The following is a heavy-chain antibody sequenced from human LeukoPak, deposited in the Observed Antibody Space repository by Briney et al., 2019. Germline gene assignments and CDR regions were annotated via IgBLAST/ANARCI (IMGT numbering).Heavy chain of an antibody. CDR3: AGSSDWYPTYYFDY. CDR1: GGTFSSYA. D-gene: IGHD6-19*01. Sequence: SVKVSCKASGGTFSSYAISWVRQAPGQGLEWMGGIIPIFGTANYAQKFQGRVTITADKSTSTAYMELSSLRSEDTAVYYCAGSSDWYPTYYFDYWGQGTLVTVSS. V-gene: IGHV1-69*06. J-gene: IGHJ4*02. CDR2: IIPIFGTA.